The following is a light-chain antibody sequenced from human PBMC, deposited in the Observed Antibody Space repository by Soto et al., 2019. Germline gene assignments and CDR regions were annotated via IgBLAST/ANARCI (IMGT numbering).Light chain of an antibody. J-gene: IGKJ5*01. Sequence: EIVMTQSPATLSVSPGERATLSCRASQSVSSNLAWYQQKPGQAPRLLIYGASTRATDIPARFTGSGSGTESTLTISSLPSEDFAVYYCQQYNNWPPTFGQGTRLEIK. CDR3: QQYNNWPPT. V-gene: IGKV3-15*01. CDR2: GAS. CDR1: QSVSSN.